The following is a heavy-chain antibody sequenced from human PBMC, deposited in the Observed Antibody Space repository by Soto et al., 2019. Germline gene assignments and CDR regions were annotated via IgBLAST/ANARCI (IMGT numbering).Heavy chain of an antibody. J-gene: IGHJ4*02. CDR3: TTETLYCSSTSCYQVDY. V-gene: IGHV3-15*01. D-gene: IGHD2-2*01. CDR2: IKSKTDGGTT. CDR1: GFTFSNAW. Sequence: TGGSLRLSCAASGFTFSNAWMSWVRQAPGKGLEWVGRIKSKTDGGTTDYAAPVKGRFTISRDDSKNTLYLQMNSLKTEDTAVYYCTTETLYCSSTSCYQVDYWGQGTLVTVSS.